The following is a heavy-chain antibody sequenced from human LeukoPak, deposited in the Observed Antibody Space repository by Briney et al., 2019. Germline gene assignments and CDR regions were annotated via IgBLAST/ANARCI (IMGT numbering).Heavy chain of an antibody. CDR3: ARLGRYGDPLDY. J-gene: IGHJ4*02. CDR2: MRYSGST. D-gene: IGHD4-17*01. CDR1: GGSISSSSHY. Sequence: PSETLSLTCTVSGGSISSSSHYWGWLRQPPGTGLEWIGSMRYSGSTYYNLSLKSRVTISVDTSKSQFSLKLSSVTAADTAVYYCARLGRYGDPLDYWGQGTLVTVSS. V-gene: IGHV4-39*01.